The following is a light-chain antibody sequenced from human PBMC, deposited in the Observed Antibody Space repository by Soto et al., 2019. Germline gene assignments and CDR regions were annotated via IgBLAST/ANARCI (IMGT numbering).Light chain of an antibody. CDR3: QQYGRFLT. J-gene: IGKJ2*01. CDR2: KAS. V-gene: IGKV1-5*03. CDR1: QGIDTS. Sequence: IMLTQSPSSLSASVGDRVTITCRASQGIDTSLAWYQQKPGKAPKLLIYKASSLESGVPSRFSGSGSGTEFTLTISSLQPDDFATYYCQQYGRFLTFGQGTKVDIK.